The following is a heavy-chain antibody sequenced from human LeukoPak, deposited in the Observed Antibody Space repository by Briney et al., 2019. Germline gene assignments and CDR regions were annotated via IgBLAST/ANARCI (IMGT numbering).Heavy chain of an antibody. V-gene: IGHV3-30-3*01. D-gene: IGHD3-10*01. J-gene: IGHJ4*02. Sequence: GGSLRLSCAASGFTFSSYAMHWVRQAPGKGLEWVAVISYDGSNKYYADSVKGRFTISRDNSKNTLYLQMNSLGAEDTAVYYCARDLVLVWFGARSDSFDYWGQGTLVTVSS. CDR2: ISYDGSNK. CDR1: GFTFSSYA. CDR3: ARDLVLVWFGARSDSFDY.